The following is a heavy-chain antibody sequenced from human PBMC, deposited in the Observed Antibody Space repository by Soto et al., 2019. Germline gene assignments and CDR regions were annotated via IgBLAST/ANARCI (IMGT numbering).Heavy chain of an antibody. CDR1: GFTFSRFW. J-gene: IGHJ3*02. CDR3: IREFGEVGATAAFDM. V-gene: IGHV3-74*01. Sequence: VGSLRLSCAASGFTFSRFWMHWVRQAPGKGLVWVAHIHSDGSSTSYADFVKGRFTISRDNAKNTVYLQMNSLRAEDTAMYYCIREFGEVGATAAFDMSVNGTMVTVS. CDR2: IHSDGSST. D-gene: IGHD1-26*01.